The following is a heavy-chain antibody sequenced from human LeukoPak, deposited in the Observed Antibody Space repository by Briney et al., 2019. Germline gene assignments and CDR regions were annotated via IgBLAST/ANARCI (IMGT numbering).Heavy chain of an antibody. Sequence: SVKVSCKASGGTFSSYAISWVRQAPGQGLEWMGRIIPILGIANYAQKFQGRVTITADKSTSTAYMELSSLRSEDTAVYYCAGWQYSGSHYYYYGMDVWGQGTTVTVSS. J-gene: IGHJ6*02. D-gene: IGHD1-26*01. CDR1: GGTFSSYA. CDR2: IIPILGIA. CDR3: AGWQYSGSHYYYYGMDV. V-gene: IGHV1-69*04.